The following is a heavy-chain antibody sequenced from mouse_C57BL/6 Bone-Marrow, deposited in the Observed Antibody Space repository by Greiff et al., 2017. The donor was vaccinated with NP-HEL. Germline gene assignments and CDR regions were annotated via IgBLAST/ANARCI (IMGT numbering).Heavy chain of an antibody. CDR1: GYTFTSYW. D-gene: IGHD2-3*01. V-gene: IGHV1-64*01. J-gene: IGHJ2*01. CDR2: IHPNSGST. CDR3: ARWLLQGY. Sequence: QVQLQQPGAELVKPGASVKLSCKASGYTFTSYWMHWVKQRPGQGLEWIGMIHPNSGSTKYNEKFKSKATLTVDKSSSTAYMQLSSLTSEDSAFYYCARWLLQGYWGQGTTLTVSS.